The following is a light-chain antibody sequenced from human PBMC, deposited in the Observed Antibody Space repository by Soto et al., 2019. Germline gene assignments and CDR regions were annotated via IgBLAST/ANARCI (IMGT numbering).Light chain of an antibody. Sequence: EIVLTQSPGILSLSPGERASLSCGASQSISSSFLAWYQQKPGQAPRLLIYGASSRATGIPDRFSGSGSGTEFTLTISSLQPADFATYYCQHYNSYSWTFGQGTKVDI. CDR3: QHYNSYSWT. CDR2: GAS. J-gene: IGKJ1*01. CDR1: QSISSSF. V-gene: IGKV3-20*01.